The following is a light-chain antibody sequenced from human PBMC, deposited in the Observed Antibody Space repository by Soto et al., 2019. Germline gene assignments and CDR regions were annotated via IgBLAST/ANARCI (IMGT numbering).Light chain of an antibody. CDR1: SSDVGSYNL. V-gene: IGLV2-23*03. J-gene: IGLJ2*01. Sequence: QSVLTQPASVSGSPGQSITISCTGTSSDVGSYNLVSWYQQHPGKAPKLMIYEGSKRPSGVSNRFSGSKSGNTASLTISGLQAEDAADYYCCSYAGSSTFSFGGGTKLTVL. CDR3: CSYAGSSTFS. CDR2: EGS.